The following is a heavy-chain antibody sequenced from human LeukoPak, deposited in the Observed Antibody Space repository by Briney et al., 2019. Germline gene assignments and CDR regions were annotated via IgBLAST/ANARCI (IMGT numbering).Heavy chain of an antibody. CDR1: GFTFSSNY. CDR3: AREVGGGASGQ. Sequence: PGGSLRLSCAASGFTFSSNYMSWGRQVPGKGLEWVSVIYCDGTISYADSVKGRFTISRDNSENTLYLQMNSLRVEDTAVYYCAREVGGGASGQWGQGTLVTVSS. CDR2: IYCDGTI. D-gene: IGHD3-16*01. V-gene: IGHV3-66*01. J-gene: IGHJ4*02.